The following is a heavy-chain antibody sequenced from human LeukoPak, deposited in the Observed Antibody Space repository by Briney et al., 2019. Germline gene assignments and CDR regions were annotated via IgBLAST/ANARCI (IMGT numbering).Heavy chain of an antibody. J-gene: IGHJ4*02. CDR1: GYTLTSYG. CDR3: ARSTSGYEPFDY. Sequence: ASVKVSCKASGYTLTSYGITWVRQAPGQGLEWMGWISAYNGNTDYAQKLQDRVNMTTDTSTSTAYMELRSLRSDDTAVYYCARSTSGYEPFDYWGQGTLVTVSS. D-gene: IGHD5-12*01. CDR2: ISAYNGNT. V-gene: IGHV1-18*01.